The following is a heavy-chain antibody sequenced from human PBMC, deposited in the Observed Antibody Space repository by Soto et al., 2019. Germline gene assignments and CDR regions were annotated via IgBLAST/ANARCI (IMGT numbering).Heavy chain of an antibody. CDR2: ISFDGSNK. CDR3: ATEPSSSANYYYYYGMDV. D-gene: IGHD6-13*01. V-gene: IGHV3-30*04. Sequence: GGSLRLSCAASGFTFSYYPMHWVRQAPGKGLEWVAVISFDGSNKYYADSVKGRFTISRDNSKNTLYLQMNSLRAEDTAVYYCATEPSSSANYYYYYGMDVWGQGTTVTVSS. CDR1: GFTFSYYP. J-gene: IGHJ6*02.